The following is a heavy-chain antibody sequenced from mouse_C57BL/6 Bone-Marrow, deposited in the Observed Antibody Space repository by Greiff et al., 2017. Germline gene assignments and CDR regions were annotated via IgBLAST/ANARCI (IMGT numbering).Heavy chain of an antibody. CDR1: GYTFTNYW. J-gene: IGHJ4*01. V-gene: IGHV1-64*01. CDR3: ARSYDYDDYTMDY. CDR2: MHPNGGSP. D-gene: IGHD2-4*01. Sequence: QVQLQQPGAELVKPGASVKLSCKASGYTFTNYWMPWVKQRPGQGLEWIGMMHPNGGSPDYNEKFKSEATLSVDKSSRTAYMELSSLTSDDSAVYYCARSYDYDDYTMDYWGQGTSVTVSS.